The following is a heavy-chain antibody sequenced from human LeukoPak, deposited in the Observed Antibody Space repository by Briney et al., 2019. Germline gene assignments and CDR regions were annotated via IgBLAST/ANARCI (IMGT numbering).Heavy chain of an antibody. D-gene: IGHD6-19*01. CDR1: GGSISSYY. J-gene: IGHJ5*02. Sequence: SETLSLTCTDSGGSISSYYWSWIRQPPGKGLEWIGYIYYSGSTNYNPSLKSRVTISVDTSKNQFSLKLSSVTAADTAVYYCARVYSSGFYNWFDPWGQGTLVTVSS. V-gene: IGHV4-59*12. CDR2: IYYSGST. CDR3: ARVYSSGFYNWFDP.